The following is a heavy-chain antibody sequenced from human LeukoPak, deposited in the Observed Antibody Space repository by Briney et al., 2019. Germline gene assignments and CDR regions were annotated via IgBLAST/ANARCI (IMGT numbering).Heavy chain of an antibody. CDR2: ISYDGSNK. D-gene: IGHD2-2*01. J-gene: IGHJ4*02. CDR3: ARDLLGYCSSTSCWGGFDY. V-gene: IGHV3-30*04. CDR1: GFTFSSYA. Sequence: PGGSLRLSCAASGFTFSSYAMHWVRQAPGKGLEWVAVISYDGSNKYHADSVKGRFTISRDNSKNTLYLQMNSLRAEDTAVYYCARDLLGYCSSTSCWGGFDYWGQGTLVTVSS.